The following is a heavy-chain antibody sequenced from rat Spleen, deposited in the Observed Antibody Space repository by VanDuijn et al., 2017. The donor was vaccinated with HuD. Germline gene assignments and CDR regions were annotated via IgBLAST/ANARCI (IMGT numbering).Heavy chain of an antibody. CDR3: ARYSFYSGYPFYVMDA. D-gene: IGHD1-1*01. V-gene: IGHV3-1*01. J-gene: IGHJ4*01. Sequence: EVQLQESGPGLVKPSQSLSLTCSVTGYSITSNYWGWIRKFPGNKMEWMGYISYSGSTSYNPSLKSRISITRDTSKNQFFLQLNSVTTEDTATYYCARYSFYSGYPFYVMDAWGQGASVTVSS. CDR1: GYSITSNY. CDR2: ISYSGST.